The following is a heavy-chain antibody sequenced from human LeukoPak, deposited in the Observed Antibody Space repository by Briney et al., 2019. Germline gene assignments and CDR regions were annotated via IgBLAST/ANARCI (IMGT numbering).Heavy chain of an antibody. J-gene: IGHJ4*02. CDR3: ARAGITMVRGPISD. V-gene: IGHV4-59*01. CDR1: GGSISSYY. Sequence: SEPLSLTCTASGGSISSYYWSLIRQPPGKGLEWIGYIYYSGSANYNPSLKSRVTISVDTSKNQFSLKLSSVTAADTAVYYCARAGITMVRGPISDWVQGTLVTVSS. D-gene: IGHD3-10*01. CDR2: IYYSGSA.